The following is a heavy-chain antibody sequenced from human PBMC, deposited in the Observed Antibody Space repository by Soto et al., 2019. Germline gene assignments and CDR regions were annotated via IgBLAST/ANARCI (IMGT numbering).Heavy chain of an antibody. V-gene: IGHV3-74*01. CDR3: ARAHYYEGTFEI. D-gene: IGHD3-16*01. CDR1: GFTFSMYW. CDR2: INDDGIST. Sequence: GGSLILSCAASGFTFSMYWMHWVRQVPGKGPEWVSRINDDGISTNYADSVKGRFTISRDNAKNTLYLQMNALRVEDTGVYYCARAHYYEGTFEIWGQGKMVTVSS. J-gene: IGHJ3*02.